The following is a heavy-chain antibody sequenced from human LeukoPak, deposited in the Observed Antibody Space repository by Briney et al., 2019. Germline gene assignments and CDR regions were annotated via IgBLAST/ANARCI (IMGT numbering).Heavy chain of an antibody. J-gene: IGHJ4*02. D-gene: IGHD3-22*01. CDR3: ASVYDSSGYYPF. CDR2: INHSGST. Sequence: SETLSLTCAVYGGSFSGYYWSWIRQPPGKGLEWIGEINHSGSTNYNPSLKSRVTISVDTSKNRFSLKLSSVTAADTAVYYCASVYDSSGYYPFWGQGTLVTVSS. CDR1: GGSFSGYY. V-gene: IGHV4-34*01.